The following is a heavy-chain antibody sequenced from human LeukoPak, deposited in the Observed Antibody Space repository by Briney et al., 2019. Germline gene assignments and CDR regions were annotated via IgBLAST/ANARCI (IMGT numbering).Heavy chain of an antibody. J-gene: IGHJ4*02. Sequence: SQTLSLTCAISGDSVSSNSAAWNWIRQSPSRGLGWLGRTYYRSKWYNDYAVSVKSRITINPDTSKNQFSLQLNSVTPEDTAVYYCARDMVTMVRGVIITLLFDYWGQGTLVTVSS. V-gene: IGHV6-1*01. D-gene: IGHD3-10*01. CDR1: GDSVSSNSAA. CDR2: TYYRSKWYN. CDR3: ARDMVTMVRGVIITLLFDY.